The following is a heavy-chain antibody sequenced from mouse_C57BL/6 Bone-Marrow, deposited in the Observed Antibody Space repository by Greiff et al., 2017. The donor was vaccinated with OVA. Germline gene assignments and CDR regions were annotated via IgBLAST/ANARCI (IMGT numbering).Heavy chain of an antibody. CDR2: IYPGDGDT. CDR1: GYAFSSSW. CDR3: ARNLDGSSSGWYFDV. D-gene: IGHD1-1*01. Sequence: QVQLQQSGPELVKPGASVKISCKASGYAFSSSWMNWVKQRPGKGLEWIGRIYPGDGDTNYNGKFKGKATLTADKSSSTAYMQLSSLTSEDSAVYFCARNLDGSSSGWYFDVWGTGTTVTVSS. V-gene: IGHV1-82*01. J-gene: IGHJ1*03.